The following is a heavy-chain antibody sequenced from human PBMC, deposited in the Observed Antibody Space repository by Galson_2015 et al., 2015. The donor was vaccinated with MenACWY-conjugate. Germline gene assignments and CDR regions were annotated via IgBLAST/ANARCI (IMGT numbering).Heavy chain of an antibody. J-gene: IGHJ4*02. V-gene: IGHV6-1*01. Sequence: CAISGDSVSTNTAAWNWIRQSPSRGLEWLGRTYYTSKWYNDYAVSLKGRININADTSRNQFSLQLNSVTPEDTAVYYCARGVGDGYSPNFDIGGQGTLVTVSS. D-gene: IGHD5-24*01. CDR3: ARGVGDGYSPNFDI. CDR2: TYYTSKWYN. CDR1: GDSVSTNTAA.